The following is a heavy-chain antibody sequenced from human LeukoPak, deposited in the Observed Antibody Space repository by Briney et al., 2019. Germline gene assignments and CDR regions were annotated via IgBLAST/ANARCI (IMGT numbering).Heavy chain of an antibody. D-gene: IGHD4-17*01. CDR1: GGSISSYY. CDR3: ARLQSGVTTWWFDP. V-gene: IGHV4-59*01. J-gene: IGHJ5*02. CDR2: IYYSGST. Sequence: SETLSLTCTVSGGSISSYYWSWIRQPPGKGLEWIGYIYYSGSTNYNPSLKSRVTISVDTSKNQFSLKLRSVTAADTAVYYCARLQSGVTTWWFDPWGQGTLVTVSS.